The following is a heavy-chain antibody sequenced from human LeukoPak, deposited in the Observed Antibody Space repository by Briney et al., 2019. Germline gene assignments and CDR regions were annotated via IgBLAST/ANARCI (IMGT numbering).Heavy chain of an antibody. CDR2: ISSGGST. Sequence: SDTLSLICTASGGPISRYHGRWLRQPGGKGLEWLGRISSGGSTNYNPSLKSRVTMSVDTSKNQFSLKLSSVTAADTAVYYCARDRGPTVTRYFDYWGQGTLVTVSS. D-gene: IGHD4-17*01. J-gene: IGHJ4*02. V-gene: IGHV4-4*07. CDR1: GGPISRYH. CDR3: ARDRGPTVTRYFDY.